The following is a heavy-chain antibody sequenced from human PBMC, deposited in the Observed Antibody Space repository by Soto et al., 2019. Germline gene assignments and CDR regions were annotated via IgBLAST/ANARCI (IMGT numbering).Heavy chain of an antibody. CDR3: AKSLPSVLWGDPGNAFDI. D-gene: IGHD7-27*01. V-gene: IGHV3-30*18. J-gene: IGHJ3*02. CDR1: GFTFSSYG. Sequence: GGSLRLSCAASGFTFSSYGMHWVRQAPGKGLEWVAVISYDGSNKYYADSVKGRFTISRDNSKNTLYLQMNSLRAEDTAVYYCAKSLPSVLWGDPGNAFDIWGQGTMVTVSS. CDR2: ISYDGSNK.